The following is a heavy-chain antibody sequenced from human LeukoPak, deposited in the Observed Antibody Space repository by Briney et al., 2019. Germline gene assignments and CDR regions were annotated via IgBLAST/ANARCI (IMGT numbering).Heavy chain of an antibody. Sequence: SGGSLRLSCTASGFTFGDYAMSWVRQAPGKGLEWVGFIRSKAYGGTTEYAASVKGRFTISRDDSKSIAYLQMNSLKTEDTAVYFCTRGYGYSYYYMDVWGKGTTVTVSS. J-gene: IGHJ6*03. CDR3: TRGYGYSYYYMDV. D-gene: IGHD4-17*01. CDR2: IRSKAYGGTT. CDR1: GFTFGDYA. V-gene: IGHV3-49*04.